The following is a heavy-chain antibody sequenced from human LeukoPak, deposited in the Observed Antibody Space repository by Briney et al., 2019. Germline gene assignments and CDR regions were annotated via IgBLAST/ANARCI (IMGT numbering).Heavy chain of an antibody. Sequence: GGSLRLSCAGSGFTFSSYSMNWVRQAPGKGLEWVSFISDSGNTVNYADSVRGRFTISRDNAKNSLFLQMSSLRAEDTAVYYCAKDNYYDSSGYLRFDYWGQGTLVTVSS. V-gene: IGHV3-21*01. CDR1: GFTFSSYS. J-gene: IGHJ4*02. D-gene: IGHD3-22*01. CDR2: ISDSGNTV. CDR3: AKDNYYDSSGYLRFDY.